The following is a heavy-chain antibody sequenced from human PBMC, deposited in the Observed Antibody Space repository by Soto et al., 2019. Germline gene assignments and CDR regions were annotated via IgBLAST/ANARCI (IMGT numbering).Heavy chain of an antibody. V-gene: IGHV3-30*18. CDR2: ISSDGRNK. CDR3: AKGRQIAVDFFGGMDV. CDR1: GFTFRSYG. Sequence: QPGGSLRLSCAASGFTFRSYGMHWVRQAPGKGLEWVADISSDGRNKYYADSLKGRLTISRDNSKNTLYLLMNSLGAEDTAVYYCAKGRQIAVDFFGGMDVWGQGTTVTVSS. D-gene: IGHD6-19*01. J-gene: IGHJ6*02.